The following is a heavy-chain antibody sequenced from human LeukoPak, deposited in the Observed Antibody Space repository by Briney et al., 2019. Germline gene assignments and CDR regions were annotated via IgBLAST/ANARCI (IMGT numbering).Heavy chain of an antibody. Sequence: ASVKVSCKASEYTFTMYGISWVRQAPGQGLEWMGWISAYNGNTKYAQKLQGRVTMTTDTSTNTAYMELRSLRSDDTAVYYCARSYSSTSMDYWGQGTLVTVSS. CDR2: ISAYNGNT. D-gene: IGHD6-6*01. CDR3: ARSYSSTSMDY. V-gene: IGHV1-18*01. J-gene: IGHJ4*02. CDR1: EYTFTMYG.